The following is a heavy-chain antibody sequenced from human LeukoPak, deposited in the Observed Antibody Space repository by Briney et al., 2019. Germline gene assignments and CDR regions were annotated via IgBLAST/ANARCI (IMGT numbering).Heavy chain of an antibody. J-gene: IGHJ4*02. CDR3: ARDRYCSSTSCYHTESDY. CDR2: IIPIFGTA. V-gene: IGHV1-69*01. CDR1: GGTFSSYA. Sequence: VASVKVSCKASGGTFSSYAISWVRQAPGQGLEWMGGIIPIFGTANYAQKFQGRVTITADESTSTAYMELSSLRSEDTAVYYCARDRYCSSTSCYHTESDYWGQGTLVTVSS. D-gene: IGHD2-2*01.